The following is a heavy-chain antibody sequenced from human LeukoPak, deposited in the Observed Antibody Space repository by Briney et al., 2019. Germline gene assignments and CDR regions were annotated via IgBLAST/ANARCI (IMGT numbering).Heavy chain of an antibody. CDR3: ARGVTTVTLYSYYYYMDV. J-gene: IGHJ6*03. CDR2: IYYSGST. CDR1: GGSISSSSYY. D-gene: IGHD4-11*01. Sequence: SETLSLTCTVSGGSISSSSYYWGWFRQPPGKGLEWIGSIYYSGSTYYNPSLKSRVTISVDTSKNQFSLKLSSVTAADTAVYYCARGVTTVTLYSYYYYMDVWGKGTTITVSS. V-gene: IGHV4-39*01.